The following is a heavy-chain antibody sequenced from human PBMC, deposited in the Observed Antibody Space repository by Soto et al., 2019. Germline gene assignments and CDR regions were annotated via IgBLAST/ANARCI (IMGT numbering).Heavy chain of an antibody. D-gene: IGHD6-13*01. CDR2: ISYDGSNK. CDR3: ARESGSYWDFDY. J-gene: IGHJ4*02. Sequence: ESGGGVVQPGRSLRLSCAASGFTFSSYAMHWVRQAPGKGLEWVAVISYDGSNKYYADSVKGRFTISRDNSKNTLYLQMNSLRAEDTAVYYCARESGSYWDFDYWGQGTLVTVSS. CDR1: GFTFSSYA. V-gene: IGHV3-30-3*01.